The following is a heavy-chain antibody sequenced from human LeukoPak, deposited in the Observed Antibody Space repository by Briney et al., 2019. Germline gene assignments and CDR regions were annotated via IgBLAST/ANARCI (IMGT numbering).Heavy chain of an antibody. Sequence: SETLSLTCTVSGGSISNYYWSWIRQPAGKGLEWIGRIYTSGSTNYNPSLKSRVTMSVDTSKTQLSLKLTSVTAADTAVYYCARVLSLDYGDFYFNYWGQGTLVTVSS. J-gene: IGHJ4*02. CDR3: ARVLSLDYGDFYFNY. CDR2: IYTSGST. D-gene: IGHD4-17*01. V-gene: IGHV4-4*07. CDR1: GGSISNYY.